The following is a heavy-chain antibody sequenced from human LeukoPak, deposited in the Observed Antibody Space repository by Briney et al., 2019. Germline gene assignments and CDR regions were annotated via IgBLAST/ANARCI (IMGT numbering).Heavy chain of an antibody. CDR2: LYAGGDT. CDR3: TRGLRYADY. J-gene: IGHJ4*02. D-gene: IGHD2-2*01. CDR1: EFTVSNNY. Sequence: GGSLRLSCAASEFTVSNNYMSWVRQAPGRGLESVSVLYAGGDTYYADSVKGRFTISRDNSKNTVYLQMNSLRAEDTAVYYCTRGLRYADYWGQGTLVTVSS. V-gene: IGHV3-53*01.